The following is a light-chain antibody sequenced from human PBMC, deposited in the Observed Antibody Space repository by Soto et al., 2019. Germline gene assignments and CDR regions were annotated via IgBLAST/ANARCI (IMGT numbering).Light chain of an antibody. CDR1: QSVSSSY. J-gene: IGKJ2*01. CDR3: HQYGSSPLYT. CDR2: CAS. V-gene: IGKV3-20*01. Sequence: EIVLTQSPGTLSLSPGERATLSCRASQSVSSSYLAWYQQKPGQAPRLLIYCASSRATGIPDRFSGSGSGTDFTLTISRREPEDCAVYYCHQYGSSPLYTFGQGTKLEIK.